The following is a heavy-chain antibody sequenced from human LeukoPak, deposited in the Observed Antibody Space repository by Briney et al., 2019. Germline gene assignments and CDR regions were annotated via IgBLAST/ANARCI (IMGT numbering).Heavy chain of an antibody. Sequence: GGSLRLSCAASGFTFSTYSLNWVRQAPGKGLEWVSSISSDSDYLYYADSVKGRFTISRDNAKNSLFLQMNTLRAEDTAVYYCARNMLYCRSTTCSDYWGQGTLVTVSS. D-gene: IGHD2-2*01. CDR3: ARNMLYCRSTTCSDY. J-gene: IGHJ4*02. V-gene: IGHV3-21*06. CDR1: GFTFSTYS. CDR2: ISSDSDYL.